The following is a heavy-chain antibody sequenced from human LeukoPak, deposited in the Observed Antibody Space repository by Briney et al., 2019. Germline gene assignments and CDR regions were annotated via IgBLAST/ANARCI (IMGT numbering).Heavy chain of an antibody. V-gene: IGHV4-34*01. CDR2: INHSGST. CDR3: ARRLCGGDCYSTFSY. J-gene: IGHJ4*02. CDR1: GXSFSGYY. Sequence: PSETLSLTCAVYGXSFSGYYWSWIRQPPGKGQEWIGEINHSGSTNYNPSLKSRVTISVDTSKNQFSLKLSSVTAADTAVYYCARRLCGGDCYSTFSYWGQGTLVTVSS. D-gene: IGHD2-21*02.